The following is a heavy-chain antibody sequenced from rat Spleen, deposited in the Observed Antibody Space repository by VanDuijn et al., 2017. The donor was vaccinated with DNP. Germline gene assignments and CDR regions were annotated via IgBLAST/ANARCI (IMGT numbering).Heavy chain of an antibody. CDR2: INAGTTT. V-gene: IGHV5S13*01. Sequence: EVQLVESGGGLVQPGRSLKLSCAASGFSFSNYGMAWVRQAPTKGLEWVASINAGTTTYYRGSVKGRFTISRDNAKNTQYLQMDSLRSEDTATYYCATGVYGGYEDWFAYWGQGTLVTVSS. CDR3: ATGVYGGYEDWFAY. J-gene: IGHJ3*01. D-gene: IGHD1-11*01. CDR1: GFSFSNYG.